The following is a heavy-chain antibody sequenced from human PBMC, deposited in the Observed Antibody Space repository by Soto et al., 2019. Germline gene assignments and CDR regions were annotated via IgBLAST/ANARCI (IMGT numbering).Heavy chain of an antibody. CDR2: ISWSSGAT. CDR3: VKEFMTTDFYGMDV. J-gene: IGHJ6*02. CDR1: GFTFDDYV. Sequence: EVQLVESGGDFVQPGRSLRLSCAASGFTFDDYVIHWVRQAPGKGLEWVSSISWSSGATDYADSVKGRFTVSRDNAKNSLYLQMNSLRVEDTALYYCVKEFMTTDFYGMDVWGQGTTVTVSS. D-gene: IGHD3-16*01. V-gene: IGHV3-9*01.